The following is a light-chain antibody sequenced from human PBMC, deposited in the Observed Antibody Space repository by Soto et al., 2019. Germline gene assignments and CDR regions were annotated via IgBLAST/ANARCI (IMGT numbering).Light chain of an antibody. CDR1: SSDVGGYNY. CDR3: NSYTSSSNLV. V-gene: IGLV2-14*01. CDR2: DVS. J-gene: IGLJ3*02. Sequence: QSALTQPASVSGSPGQSITISCTGTSSDVGGYNYVSWYQQHPGKAPKLLIYDVSNRPSVVSNRFSGSKSGNTASLTISGLQAEDEADYYCNSYTSSSNLVFGGGTNLTVL.